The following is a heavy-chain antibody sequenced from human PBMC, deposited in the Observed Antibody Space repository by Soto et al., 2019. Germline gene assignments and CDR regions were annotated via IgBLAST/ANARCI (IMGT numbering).Heavy chain of an antibody. J-gene: IGHJ6*04. V-gene: IGHV3-30*09. Sequence: VQLVESGGGEVQPGRSLRLSCAASGFTYTDFALHWVRQAPGKGLEWVAIISYDGSDKYYADSVKGRFAISRDNPKNPLYLEMNTLRPEDTAVYFRARRAWESYYAIAVWGKGTTNTVFS. CDR3: ARRAWESYYAIAV. CDR1: GFTYTDFA. CDR2: ISYDGSDK. D-gene: IGHD1-26*01.